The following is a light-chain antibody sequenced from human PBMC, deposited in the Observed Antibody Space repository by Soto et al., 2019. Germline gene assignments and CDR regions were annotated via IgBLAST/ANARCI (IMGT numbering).Light chain of an antibody. CDR1: QDISSW. CDR2: GAS. J-gene: IGKJ5*01. V-gene: IGKV1-12*01. Sequence: DIQMTQSPSFVSASLGDSVTITCRASQDISSWVAWYQQRPGRAPTLLIYGASTLQSGVPSRFSGSGFETEFTLTISNLLPEDVGTHYCQQANSFPVTFGQGTRLEIK. CDR3: QQANSFPVT.